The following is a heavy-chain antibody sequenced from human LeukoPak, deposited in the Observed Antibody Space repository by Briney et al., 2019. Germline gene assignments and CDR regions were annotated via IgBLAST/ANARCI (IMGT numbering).Heavy chain of an antibody. D-gene: IGHD1-7*01. J-gene: IGHJ4*02. CDR1: GGFINSGY. CDR2: LYPSGST. CDR3: ASWHYPFDY. Sequence: SETLSLTCRVCGGFINSGYWSWIRQPPGKGLEWIGLLYPSGSTNYNPSLKSRVTISVDTSRTQFSLKLSSVTAADTAVYYCASWHYPFDYWGQGTLVTVSS. V-gene: IGHV4-59*01.